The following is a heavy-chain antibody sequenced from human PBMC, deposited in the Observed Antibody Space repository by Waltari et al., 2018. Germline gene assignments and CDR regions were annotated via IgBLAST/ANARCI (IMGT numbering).Heavy chain of an antibody. CDR3: ARGYYDFWSGYPYYFDY. V-gene: IGHV4-34*01. J-gene: IGHJ4*02. D-gene: IGHD3-3*01. Sequence: QVQLQQWGAGLLKPSETLSLTCAVYGGSFSGYYWSWIRQPPGKGLEWIGEINHSGSTNYTPSLKSRVTISVDTSKNQFSLKLSSVTAADTAVYYCARGYYDFWSGYPYYFDYWGQGTLVTVSS. CDR1: GGSFSGYY. CDR2: INHSGST.